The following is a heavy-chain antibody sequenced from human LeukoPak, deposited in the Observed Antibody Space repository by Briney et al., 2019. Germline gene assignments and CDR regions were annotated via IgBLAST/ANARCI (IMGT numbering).Heavy chain of an antibody. J-gene: IGHJ4*02. D-gene: IGHD3-3*01. CDR2: IYYSGST. CDR1: GGSISSSSYY. CDR3: AITIFGVVGSDY. V-gene: IGHV4-39*07. Sequence: SETLSLTCTVSGGSISSSSYYWGWIRQPPGKGLEWIGSIYYSGSTYYNPSLKSRATISVDTSKNQFSLKLSSVTAADTAVYYCAITIFGVVGSDYWGQGTLVTVSS.